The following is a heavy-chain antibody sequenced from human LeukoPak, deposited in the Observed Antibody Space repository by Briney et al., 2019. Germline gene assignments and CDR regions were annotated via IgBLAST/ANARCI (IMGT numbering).Heavy chain of an antibody. J-gene: IGHJ4*02. CDR3: AQKGGTDH. CDR2: ISSSSGAI. Sequence: GGSLRLSCAASGFTVSNSYMNWVRQAPGKGLEWISYISSSSGAIYYADSVKGRFTISRDNAKSSLYLQMSSLRDEDTAVYYCAQKGGTDHWGQGTLVTVSS. V-gene: IGHV3-48*02. D-gene: IGHD2-15*01. CDR1: GFTVSNSY.